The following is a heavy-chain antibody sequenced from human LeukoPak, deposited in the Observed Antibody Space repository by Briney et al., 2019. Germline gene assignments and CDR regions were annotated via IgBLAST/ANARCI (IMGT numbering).Heavy chain of an antibody. J-gene: IGHJ4*02. V-gene: IGHV3-30*04. D-gene: IGHD3-3*01. CDR1: GFTFSSYA. CDR3: AREPPGGFWNDYFGAYYFDY. Sequence: GGSLRLSCAASGFTFSSYAMHWVRQAPGKGLEWVAVISYDGSNKYYADSVKGRFTISRDNSKNTLYLQMNSLRAEDTAVYYCAREPPGGFWNDYFGAYYFDYWGQGTLVTVSS. CDR2: ISYDGSNK.